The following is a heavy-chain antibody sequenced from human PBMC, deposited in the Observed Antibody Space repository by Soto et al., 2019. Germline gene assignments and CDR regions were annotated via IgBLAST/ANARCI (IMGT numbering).Heavy chain of an antibody. V-gene: IGHV4-59*01. CDR3: ARSVAVPGAHIDY. CDR2: VYYTGST. CDR1: GGSISGSY. J-gene: IGHJ4*02. Sequence: SETLSLTCSVSGGSISGSYWSWIRQSPGKGLEWLGYVYYTGSTNYSPSLRSRVSISVDTSKNEFSLRLSSVTAADAAVYFCARSVAVPGAHIDYWGQGTQVTVSS. D-gene: IGHD6-19*01.